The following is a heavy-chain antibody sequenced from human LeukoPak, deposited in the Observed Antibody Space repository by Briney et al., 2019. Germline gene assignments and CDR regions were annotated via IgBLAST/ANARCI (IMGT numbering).Heavy chain of an antibody. V-gene: IGHV4-34*01. CDR1: GGSFSGYY. Sequence: SETLSLTCAVYGGSFSGYYWSWIRQPPGKGLEWIGEINHSGSTYYNPSLKSRVTISVDTSKNQFSLKLSSVTAADTAVYYCARHDPEGTYYYDSSGYSGFDYWGQGTLVTVSS. CDR2: INHSGST. CDR3: ARHDPEGTYYYDSSGYSGFDY. J-gene: IGHJ4*02. D-gene: IGHD3-22*01.